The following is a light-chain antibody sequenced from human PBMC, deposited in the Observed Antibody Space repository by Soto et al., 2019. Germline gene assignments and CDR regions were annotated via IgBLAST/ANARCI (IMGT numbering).Light chain of an antibody. V-gene: IGKV1-39*01. CDR1: QNINIF. CDR3: QESYSTPLA. CDR2: AAS. J-gene: IGKJ4*01. Sequence: DIQVTQSTSSLSASVGDRVTITCRTSQNINIFLNWYQQKPGRAPMVVISAASNLESGVPSRFSGRGSGTEFTLTISNLQPGDSALYFCQESYSTPLAFGGGTKVDIK.